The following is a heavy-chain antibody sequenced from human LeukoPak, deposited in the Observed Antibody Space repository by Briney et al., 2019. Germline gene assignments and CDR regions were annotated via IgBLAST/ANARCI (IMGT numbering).Heavy chain of an antibody. CDR1: GGSINNYY. CDR3: ARGRYCSADICSAGDAFDI. D-gene: IGHD2-15*01. CDR2: IYTRGST. Sequence: PSETLSLTCTVSGGSINNYYWSWIRQPAGKGLEWTGRIYTRGSTNYNPSLKSRVTMSVDTSKNQFSLKLSSVTAADTAVYYCARGRYCSADICSAGDAFDIWGQGTMVSVSS. J-gene: IGHJ3*02. V-gene: IGHV4-4*07.